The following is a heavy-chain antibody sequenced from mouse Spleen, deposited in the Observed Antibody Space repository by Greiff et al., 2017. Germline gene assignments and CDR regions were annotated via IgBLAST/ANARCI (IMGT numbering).Heavy chain of an antibody. V-gene: IGHV3-1*01. J-gene: IGHJ3*01. Sequence: EVQVVESGPGMVKPSQSLSLTCTVTGYYITGGYDWHWIRHFPGNKLEWMGYISYSGSTNYNPYLKSRISITHDTSKNHFFLKLNSVTTEDTATYCCASDSFAYWGQGTLVTVSA. CDR2: ISYSGST. CDR1: GYYITGGYD. CDR3: ASDSFAY.